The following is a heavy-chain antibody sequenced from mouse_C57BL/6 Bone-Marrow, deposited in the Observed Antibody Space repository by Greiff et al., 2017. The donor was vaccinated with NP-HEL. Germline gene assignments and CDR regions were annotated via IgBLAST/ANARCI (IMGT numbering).Heavy chain of an antibody. J-gene: IGHJ3*01. V-gene: IGHV14-2*01. CDR3: AFYGYDAAWFAY. Sequence: VQLKESGAELVKPGASVKLSCTASGFNITDYYMHWVKQRTEQGLEWIGRFDPEDGETKYAPKFQGKATITADTSSNTAYLQLSSLTSEDTAVYYCAFYGYDAAWFAYWGQGTLVTVSA. CDR1: GFNITDYY. D-gene: IGHD2-2*01. CDR2: FDPEDGET.